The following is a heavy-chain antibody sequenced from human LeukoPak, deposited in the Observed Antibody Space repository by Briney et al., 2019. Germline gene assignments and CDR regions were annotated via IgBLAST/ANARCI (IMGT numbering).Heavy chain of an antibody. J-gene: IGHJ4*02. D-gene: IGHD2-2*01. V-gene: IGHV4-34*01. CDR1: GGSFSGYY. CDR3: ARGRDCSSTSCYLGHSDY. CDR2: INHSGST. Sequence: SETLSLTCAVYGGSFSGYYWSWIRQPPGKGLEWIGEINHSGSTNYNPSLKSRVTISVDTSKNQFSLKLSSVTAADTAVYYCARGRDCSSTSCYLGHSDYWGQGTLVTVSS.